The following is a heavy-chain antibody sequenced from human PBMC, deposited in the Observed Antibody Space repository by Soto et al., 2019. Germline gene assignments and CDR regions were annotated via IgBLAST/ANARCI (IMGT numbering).Heavy chain of an antibody. D-gene: IGHD2-21*01. J-gene: IGHJ4*02. CDR1: GFTFSSYS. CDR3: ARDLDAYCGGDCYGFCV. CDR2: ISSSSSTI. Sequence: GGSLRLSCAASGFTFSSYSMNWVRQAPGKGLEWVSYISSSSSTIYYADSVKGRSTISRDNAKNSLYLQMNSLRAEDTAVYYCARDLDAYCGGDCYGFCVWGQGTLVTISS. V-gene: IGHV3-48*01.